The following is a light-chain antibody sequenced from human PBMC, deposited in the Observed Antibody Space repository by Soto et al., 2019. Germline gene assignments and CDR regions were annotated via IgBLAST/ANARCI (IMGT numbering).Light chain of an antibody. CDR3: QQGASFPRT. Sequence: DIQMTQSPSSVSASVGDTVTITCRASQAVSTWLAWYQQKPGGAPKLLIYAASSLQSGVPSRFSGSGSGTDFTLTIRSLQPEDFATYYCQQGASFPRTFGGGTEVEIK. J-gene: IGKJ4*01. CDR1: QAVSTW. CDR2: AAS. V-gene: IGKV1-12*01.